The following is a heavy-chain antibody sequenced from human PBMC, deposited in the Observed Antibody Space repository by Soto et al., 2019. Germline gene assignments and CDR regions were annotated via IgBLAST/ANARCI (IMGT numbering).Heavy chain of an antibody. V-gene: IGHV4-30-4*02. Sequence: SETLSLTCTVSGGSISSGDYYWSWIRQPPGKGLEWIGYIYHSGSTYYNPSLKSRVTISVDRSKNQFSLKLSSVTAADTAVYYCARSRSSSWPYYYGMDVWGQGTAVTVSS. D-gene: IGHD6-13*01. CDR3: ARSRSSSWPYYYGMDV. J-gene: IGHJ6*02. CDR2: IYHSGST. CDR1: GGSISSGDYY.